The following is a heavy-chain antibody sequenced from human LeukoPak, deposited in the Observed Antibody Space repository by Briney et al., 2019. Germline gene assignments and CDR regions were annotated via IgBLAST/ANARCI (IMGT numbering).Heavy chain of an antibody. J-gene: IGHJ4*02. D-gene: IGHD5-12*01. CDR3: ARAWLRIIDY. Sequence: GGSLRLSCAASEFTFSCYEMNWVRQAPGKGLEWVSYISNSGSPIYYADSVKGRFTISRDNAKNSLYLQMNSLRAEDTAVYYCARAWLRIIDYWGQGTLVTVSS. V-gene: IGHV3-48*03. CDR2: ISNSGSPI. CDR1: EFTFSCYE.